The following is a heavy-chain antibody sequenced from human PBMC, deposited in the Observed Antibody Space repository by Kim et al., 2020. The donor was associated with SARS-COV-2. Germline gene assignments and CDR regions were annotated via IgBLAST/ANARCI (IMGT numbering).Heavy chain of an antibody. D-gene: IGHD2-21*02. Sequence: SGKGRFTISRDNSKNTLYLQMNSLRAEDTAVYYCAKAPYVVVTPEYYFDYWGQGTLVTVSS. J-gene: IGHJ4*02. CDR3: AKAPYVVVTPEYYFDY. V-gene: IGHV3-23*01.